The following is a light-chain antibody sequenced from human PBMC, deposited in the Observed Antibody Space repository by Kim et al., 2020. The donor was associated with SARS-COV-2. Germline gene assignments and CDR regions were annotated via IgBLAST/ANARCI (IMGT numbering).Light chain of an antibody. V-gene: IGLV1-51*01. CDR3: ATWDTSLGGRV. CDR2: DTN. Sequence: VTTSCSGRNSKVGNRDLSWYQRLPGAVPRLLIYDTNARLSGTRDPFPGSESVTSAKLGITRLEAGDEADYYCATWDTSLGGRVFGGGTQLTVL. CDR1: NSKVGNRD. J-gene: IGLJ3*02.